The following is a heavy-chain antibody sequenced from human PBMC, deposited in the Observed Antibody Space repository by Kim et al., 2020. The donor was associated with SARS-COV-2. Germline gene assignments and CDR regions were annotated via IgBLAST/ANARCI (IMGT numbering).Heavy chain of an antibody. J-gene: IGHJ4*02. CDR3: ARGIAVAGTLDY. D-gene: IGHD6-19*01. V-gene: IGHV1-69*01. Sequence: NYSKKFQGRVTIAADESTSIANMELSSLRSEDTAVYYCARGIAVAGTLDYWGQGTLVTVSS.